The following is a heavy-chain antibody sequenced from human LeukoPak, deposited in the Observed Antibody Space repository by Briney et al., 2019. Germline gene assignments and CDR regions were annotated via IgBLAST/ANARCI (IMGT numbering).Heavy chain of an antibody. CDR2: IIPIFGTA. Sequence: ASVKVSCKASGGTFSSYAISWVRQAPGQGLEWMGGIIPIFGTANYAQKFQGRVTITADESTSTAYMELSSLRSEDTAVYYCARPLPYTQDAFDIWGQGTMVTVSS. J-gene: IGHJ3*02. CDR3: ARPLPYTQDAFDI. CDR1: GGTFSSYA. V-gene: IGHV1-69*13. D-gene: IGHD2-2*02.